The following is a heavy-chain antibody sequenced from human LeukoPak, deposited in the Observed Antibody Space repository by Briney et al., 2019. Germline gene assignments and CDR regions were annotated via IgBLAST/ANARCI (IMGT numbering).Heavy chain of an antibody. CDR2: ITWHSENI. D-gene: IGHD3-3*01. V-gene: IGHV3-9*01. CDR1: GFTFDDYA. J-gene: IGHJ4*02. CDR3: VAVPETDFWIGFYLDY. Sequence: GGSLRLSCVASGFTFDDYAMHWVRQAPGKGLEWVSGITWHSENIDYADSVKGRFTISRDNAKNSLYLQMNNLRAEDTALYFCVAVPETDFWIGFYLDYWGQGTLVTVSS.